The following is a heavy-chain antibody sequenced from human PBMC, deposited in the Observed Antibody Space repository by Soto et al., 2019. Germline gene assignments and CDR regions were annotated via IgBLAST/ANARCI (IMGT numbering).Heavy chain of an antibody. D-gene: IGHD1-20*01. CDR2: TSCRSKWYN. Sequence: PSQTLSLTCAIAGDSVSSNSAGWNWITQSPSRGLEWLGRTSCRSKWYNDSVVSVKSRITINPDTSKNQFSLQLNSVTPQATAVDYCALGLFNWKNFAYSCQGNL. CDR3: ALGLFNWKNFAY. V-gene: IGHV6-1*01. CDR1: GDSVSSNSAG. J-gene: IGHJ4*02.